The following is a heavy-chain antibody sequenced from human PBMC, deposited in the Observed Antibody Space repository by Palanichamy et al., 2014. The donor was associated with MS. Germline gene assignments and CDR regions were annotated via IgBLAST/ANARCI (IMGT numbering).Heavy chain of an antibody. Sequence: QVQLQESGPELVKPSETLSLTCAVSGYSITSGDYWGWIRQPPGKGLEWIGGIYHSGSTHYNPSLKSRVTISVDTSNNHFSLKLISVTAADTAVYYCARDGGQRPFQHWGQGTLVTVSS. D-gene: IGHD4-23*01. CDR1: GYSITSGDY. CDR2: IYHSGST. J-gene: IGHJ1*01. CDR3: ARDGGQRPFQH. V-gene: IGHV4-38-2*02.